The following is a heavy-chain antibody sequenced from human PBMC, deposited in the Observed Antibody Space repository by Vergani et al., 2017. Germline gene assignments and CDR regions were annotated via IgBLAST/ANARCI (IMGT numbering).Heavy chain of an antibody. J-gene: IGHJ6*02. CDR3: ARETPLNRRYYYYYGMDV. CDR1: GGSFSGYY. CDR2: INHSGST. V-gene: IGHV4-34*01. Sequence: QVQLQQWGAGLLKPSETLSLTCAVYGGSFSGYYWSWIRQPPGKGLEWIGEINHSGSTNYNPSLKSRVTISVDTSKNQFSLKLSSVTAADTAVYYCARETPLNRRYYYYYGMDVWGQGTTVTVSS.